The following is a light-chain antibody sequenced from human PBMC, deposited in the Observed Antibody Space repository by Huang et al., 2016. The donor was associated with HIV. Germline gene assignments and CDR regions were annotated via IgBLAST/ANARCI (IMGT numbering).Light chain of an antibody. Sequence: DIQMTQSPSSLSASVGDRVTITCRASQTISIYLNWYQHKPGKAPTLLIFAASSLRSCVPSRFSGSGSGTDFTLTISSLQPEDFATYYCQQSYTAPTFGRGTKVEVK. V-gene: IGKV1-39*01. CDR1: QTISIY. J-gene: IGKJ1*01. CDR3: QQSYTAPT. CDR2: AAS.